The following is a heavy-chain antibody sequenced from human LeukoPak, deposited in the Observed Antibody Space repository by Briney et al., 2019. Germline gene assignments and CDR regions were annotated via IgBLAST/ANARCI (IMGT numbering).Heavy chain of an antibody. CDR2: INYSGST. Sequence: PSETLSLTCAVSGGSISSGGYRWTWIRQYPGRGLEWIGYINYSGSTYYNPSLKSRVIISVDTSKNQFSLNLNSVTAADTAVYYCAREMDAHPRIVVWGQGTLVTVSS. CDR3: AREMDAHPRIVV. J-gene: IGHJ1*01. CDR1: GGSISSGGYR. D-gene: IGHD2-21*01. V-gene: IGHV4-31*11.